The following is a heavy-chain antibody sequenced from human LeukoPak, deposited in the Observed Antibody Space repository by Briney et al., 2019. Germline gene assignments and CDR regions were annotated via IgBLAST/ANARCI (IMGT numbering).Heavy chain of an antibody. D-gene: IGHD5-24*01. CDR3: ARDMVEMTYRGDRYYYYYGMGV. CDR2: IYDSGST. Sequence: SETLSLTCTVSGGSISSYYWSWIRQPPGKGLEWIGYIYDSGSTNYNPSLKSRVTISVDTSKNQFSLKLSSVTAADTAVYYCARDMVEMTYRGDRYYYYYGMGVWGQGTTVTVSS. J-gene: IGHJ6*02. V-gene: IGHV4-59*01. CDR1: GGSISSYY.